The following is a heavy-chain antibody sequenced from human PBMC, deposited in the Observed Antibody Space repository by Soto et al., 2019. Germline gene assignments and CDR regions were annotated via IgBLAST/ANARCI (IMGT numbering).Heavy chain of an antibody. D-gene: IGHD6-13*01. CDR2: IWYDGSNK. V-gene: IGHV3-33*01. J-gene: IGHJ4*02. Sequence: QVQLVESGGGVVQPGRSLTLSCAASGFPFSSYGMHWVRQAPGKGLEWVARIWYDGSNKYYADSVKGRFTISRDNSKNTLFLQMNSLRAEDTAVYYCAREQVYRWMATAGPDYWGQGTLVTVFS. CDR3: AREQVYRWMATAGPDY. CDR1: GFPFSSYG.